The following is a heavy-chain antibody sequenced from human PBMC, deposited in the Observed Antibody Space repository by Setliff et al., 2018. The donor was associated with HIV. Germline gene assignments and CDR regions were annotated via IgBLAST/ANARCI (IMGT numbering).Heavy chain of an antibody. Sequence: GGSLRLSCAASGFTFSNHWMHWVRLVPGQGLVWVPRIGTDATDKNYADSVKGRFTISRDNSQNTRYLQMNGLRVEDAAVYYCVTGAPDYDTNPSYYYFYMHVWGKGTTVTVSS. CDR3: VTGAPDYDTNPSYYYFYMHV. D-gene: IGHD4-17*01. CDR1: GFTFSNHW. CDR2: IGTDATDK. J-gene: IGHJ6*03. V-gene: IGHV3-74*01.